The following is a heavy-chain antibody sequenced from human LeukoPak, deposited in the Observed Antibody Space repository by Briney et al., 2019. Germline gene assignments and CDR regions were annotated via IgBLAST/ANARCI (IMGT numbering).Heavy chain of an antibody. CDR1: GYTFTSYG. CDR2: ISAYNGNT. CDR3: ARVKITGSTRYYYYYYMDV. Sequence: GASVKVSCKASGYTFTSYGLSWVRQAPGQGLEWMGWISAYNGNTNYAQKLQGRVTMTTDTSTSTAYMELRRLRSDDTAVYYCARVKITGSTRYYYYYYMDVWGKGTTVTVSS. V-gene: IGHV1-18*01. J-gene: IGHJ6*03. D-gene: IGHD1-14*01.